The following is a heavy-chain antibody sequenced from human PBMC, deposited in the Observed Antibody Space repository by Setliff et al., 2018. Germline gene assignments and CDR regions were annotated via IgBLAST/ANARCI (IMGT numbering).Heavy chain of an antibody. CDR2: IKQDGSEK. CDR1: GFTFSRYW. J-gene: IGHJ4*02. V-gene: IGHV3-7*03. D-gene: IGHD6-19*01. CDR3: VRLGTVAAGD. Sequence: PGGSLRLSCVASGFTFSRYWMSWVRQAPGKGLEWVANIKQDGSEKYYVDSVKGRFTISRDNAKNSLYLQMNSLRVEDTALYHCVRLGTVAAGDWGQGTLVTVSS.